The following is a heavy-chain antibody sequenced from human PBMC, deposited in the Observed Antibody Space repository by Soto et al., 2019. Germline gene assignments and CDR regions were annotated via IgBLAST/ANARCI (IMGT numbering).Heavy chain of an antibody. CDR3: ARAVSSSWHNFDY. CDR1: EFTFGAYA. J-gene: IGHJ4*02. Sequence: QVQLVESGGGVVQPGRSRRLSCAASEFTFGAYAMHWVRQAPGKGLEWVALISYDGSSKYYADSVRGRVTISRDNSKTTLYLQMNNLRPEDTAIYFCARAVSSSWHNFDYWGQGTLVTVSS. V-gene: IGHV3-30-3*01. D-gene: IGHD6-13*01. CDR2: ISYDGSSK.